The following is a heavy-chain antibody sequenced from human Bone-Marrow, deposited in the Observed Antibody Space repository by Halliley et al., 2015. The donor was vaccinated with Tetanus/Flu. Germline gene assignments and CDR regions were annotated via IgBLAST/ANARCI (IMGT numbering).Heavy chain of an antibody. J-gene: IGHJ5*02. CDR2: ISYSGSA. V-gene: IGHV4-31*03. D-gene: IGHD4-17*01. CDR3: ARGPTVTARGNWFDP. Sequence: TLSLTCTVSGGSISSGNFYWSWIRQHPGKGLEWIGYISYSGSAYSKPSPESRVSISLDTSKNQFSLKMNSVTAADTAVYYCARGPTVTARGNWFDPWGQGTLVIVSS. CDR1: GGSISSGNFY.